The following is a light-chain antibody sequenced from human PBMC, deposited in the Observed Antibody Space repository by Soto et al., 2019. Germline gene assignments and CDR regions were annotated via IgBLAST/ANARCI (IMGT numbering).Light chain of an antibody. CDR1: SSDVGGSNH. J-gene: IGLJ2*01. CDR2: DVT. CDR3: SSYTTIRTVK. V-gene: IGLV2-14*03. Sequence: QSALTQPASVSGSPGQSITISCTGTSSDVGGSNHVSWYQQHPDKAPRLMLYDVTNRPSGVSNRFSGSKSGNTASLTISGLQAEDEADYSCSSYTTIRTVKFGGGTKLTVL.